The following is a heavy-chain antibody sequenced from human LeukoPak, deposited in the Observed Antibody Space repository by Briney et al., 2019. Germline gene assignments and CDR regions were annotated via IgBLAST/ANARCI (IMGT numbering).Heavy chain of an antibody. Sequence: GGSLRLSCAASGFTFSSYGMHWVRQAPAKGLEWVAVISYDGSNKYYADSVKGRFTISRDNSKNTLYLQMNSLRAEDTAVYYCAKECSSSWFDYWGQGTLVTVSS. CDR3: AKECSSSWFDY. CDR1: GFTFSSYG. V-gene: IGHV3-30*18. D-gene: IGHD6-13*01. J-gene: IGHJ5*01. CDR2: ISYDGSNK.